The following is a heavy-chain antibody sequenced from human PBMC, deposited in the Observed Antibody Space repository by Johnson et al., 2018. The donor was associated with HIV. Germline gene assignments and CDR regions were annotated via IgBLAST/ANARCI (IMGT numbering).Heavy chain of an antibody. V-gene: IGHV3-20*04. Sequence: VQLVESGGGLVKPGGSLRLSCAASGFTFSNSWMHWVRQAPGKGLEWVSGINWNGGSTGYADSVKGRFTISRDNAKNSLYLQMNSLRAEDTALYYCARSPETGDRLWRAFDIWGQGTMVTVSS. J-gene: IGHJ3*02. D-gene: IGHD4-17*01. CDR3: ARSPETGDRLWRAFDI. CDR2: INWNGGST. CDR1: GFTFSNSW.